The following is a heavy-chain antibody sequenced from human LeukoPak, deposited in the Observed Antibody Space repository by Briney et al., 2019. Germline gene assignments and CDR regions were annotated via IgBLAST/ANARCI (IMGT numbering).Heavy chain of an antibody. J-gene: IGHJ4*02. CDR1: GYTFSIYA. V-gene: IGHV3-23*01. CDR2: ISHNADRI. Sequence: GGSLRLSCAASGYTFSIYAMTWVRQAPGKRLEWVSGISHNADRIYYADSVKSRFTISRDNSKNTLYLQMNSLRAEDTAVYYCAKEQDIVVVPAAHFDYWGQGTLVTVSS. D-gene: IGHD2-2*01. CDR3: AKEQDIVVVPAAHFDY.